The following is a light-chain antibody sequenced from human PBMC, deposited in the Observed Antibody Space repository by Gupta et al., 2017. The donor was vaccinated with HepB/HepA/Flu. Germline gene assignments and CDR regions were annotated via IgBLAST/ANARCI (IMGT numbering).Light chain of an antibody. CDR3: NSRDTSCNFLF. V-gene: IGLV3-19*01. Sequence: SSELTQDPAVSVALGQTVRITCQGDSLRNYYASWYQQKPGQAPVLVIYGENNRPSGIPDRISGSTSGNTASLTITGAQAEDEAGYYCNSRDTSCNFLFFGGGTKLTVL. CDR1: SLRNYY. J-gene: IGLJ2*01. CDR2: GEN.